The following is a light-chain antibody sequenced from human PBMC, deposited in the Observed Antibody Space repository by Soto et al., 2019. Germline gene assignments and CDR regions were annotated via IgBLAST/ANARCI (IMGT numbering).Light chain of an antibody. CDR1: QSVSSK. J-gene: IGKJ1*01. V-gene: IGKV3-15*01. CDR2: GAS. Sequence: EIVLTQSPGTLSVSPGERATLSCRASQSVSSKLAWYQQKPGQAPRLLFYGASTGATGIPARCSGSGSETEFTLSISSLQSEDFAVYYCQQYNNWPGTFGQGTKVEIK. CDR3: QQYNNWPGT.